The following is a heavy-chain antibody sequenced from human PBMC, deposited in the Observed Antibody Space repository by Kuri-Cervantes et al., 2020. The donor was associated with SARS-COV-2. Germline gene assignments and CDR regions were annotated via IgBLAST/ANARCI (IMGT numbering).Heavy chain of an antibody. CDR2: IYHSGST. V-gene: IGHV4-38-2*02. CDR3: ARAISSRDFWSGYSQNYYYYMDV. D-gene: IGHD3-3*01. Sequence: SETLSLTCTVSGYSISSGYYWGWIRQPPGKGLEWIGSIYHSGSTYYNPSLKSRVTISVDTSKNQFSLKLSSVTAADTAVYYCARAISSRDFWSGYSQNYYYYMDVWGKGTTVTVSS. CDR1: GYSISSGYY. J-gene: IGHJ6*03.